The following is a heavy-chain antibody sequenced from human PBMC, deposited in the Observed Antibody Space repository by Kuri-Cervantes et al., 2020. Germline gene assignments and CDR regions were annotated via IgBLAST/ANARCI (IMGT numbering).Heavy chain of an antibody. CDR2: IYYSGST. Sequence: SETLSLSCTVSGGSISSYYWSWIRQPPGKGLEWIGYIYYSGSTNYNPSLKSRVTISVDTSKNQFSLKLSSVTVADTAVYYCARAGYCSSTSCYAVYMDVWGKGTTVTVSS. CDR1: GGSISSYY. D-gene: IGHD2-2*01. CDR3: ARAGYCSSTSCYAVYMDV. V-gene: IGHV4-59*13. J-gene: IGHJ6*03.